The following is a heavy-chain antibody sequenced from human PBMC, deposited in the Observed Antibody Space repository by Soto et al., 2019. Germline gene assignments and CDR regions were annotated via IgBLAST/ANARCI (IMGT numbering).Heavy chain of an antibody. CDR2: ISILGAST. Sequence: QEQLAESGGGLVKPGGSLRLSCAASGFSFNVSYMTWIRQAPGSGLAWVAAISILGASTYYADSVKGRFTISRDNVKNSLELQMDTLRAEDPAVYYCARDRAVTRTCPQTTFNLWGQGKTVTGAS. J-gene: IGHJ3*01. CDR1: GFSFNVSY. D-gene: IGHD2-8*01. CDR3: ARDRAVTRTCPQTTFNL. V-gene: IGHV3-11*01.